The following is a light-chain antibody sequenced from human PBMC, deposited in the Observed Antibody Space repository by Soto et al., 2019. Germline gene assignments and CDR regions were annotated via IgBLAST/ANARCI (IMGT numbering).Light chain of an antibody. CDR3: YSYTSSSTYV. CDR1: SSEVGAYNY. Sequence: QSALTQPASVSGSPGQSITISCTGTSSEVGAYNYVSCYQQHPAKVPKLMIYDVSNRPSGVSDRFSGSKSGNTASLTISGLQAEDEADYYCYSYTSSSTYVFGTGTKVTVL. V-gene: IGLV2-14*01. CDR2: DVS. J-gene: IGLJ1*01.